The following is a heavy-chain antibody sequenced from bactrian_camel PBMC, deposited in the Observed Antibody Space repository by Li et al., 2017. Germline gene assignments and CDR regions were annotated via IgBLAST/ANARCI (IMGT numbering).Heavy chain of an antibody. V-gene: IGHV3S53*01. D-gene: IGHD3*01. CDR2: IDSDYST. Sequence: HVQLVESGGGSVQPGGSLTLSCVASRFTASTGCMGWFRQPAGKEREPVATIDSDYSTTYANSVKGRFTISKDNAKNTVSLEMTSLTPEDTAVYYCAADPAEETSGEWCFIRQNYNFGQGTQVTVS. CDR1: RFTASTGC. J-gene: IGHJ4*01.